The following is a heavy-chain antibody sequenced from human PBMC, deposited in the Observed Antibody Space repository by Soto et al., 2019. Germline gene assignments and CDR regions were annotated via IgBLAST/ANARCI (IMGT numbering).Heavy chain of an antibody. V-gene: IGHV4-59*01. CDR2: IYYSGST. CDR1: GGSISSYY. CDR3: ARNVDCSGGSCDWFDP. D-gene: IGHD2-15*01. J-gene: IGHJ5*02. Sequence: SETLSLTCTVSGGSISSYYWSWIRQPPGKGLEWIGYIYYSGSTNYNPSLKSRVTISVDTSKNQFSLKLSSVTAADTAVYYCARNVDCSGGSCDWFDPWGQGTLVTVSS.